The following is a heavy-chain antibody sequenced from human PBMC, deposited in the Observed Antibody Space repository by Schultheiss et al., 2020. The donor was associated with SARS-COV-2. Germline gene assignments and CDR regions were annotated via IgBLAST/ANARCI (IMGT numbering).Heavy chain of an antibody. CDR2: IYYSGSA. D-gene: IGHD5-24*01. Sequence: SETLSLTCTVFGGSISSNYWGWIRQPPGKGLEWIGSIYYSGSAYYNPSLKGRVTIFVDTSKNQFSLKLSSVTAADTAVYYCAREGSDGLDYWGQGTLVTVSS. CDR3: AREGSDGLDY. J-gene: IGHJ4*02. CDR1: GGSISSNY. V-gene: IGHV4-39*02.